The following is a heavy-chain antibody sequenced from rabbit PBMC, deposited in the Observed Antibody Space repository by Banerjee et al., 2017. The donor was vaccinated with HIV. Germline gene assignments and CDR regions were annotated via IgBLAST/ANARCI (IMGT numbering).Heavy chain of an antibody. CDR1: GFDFSSYYM. J-gene: IGHJ4*02. D-gene: IGHD4-2*01. CDR3: ARAYGGGFNI. CDR2: IDPVFGST. V-gene: IGHV1S39*01. Sequence: QEQLKESGGGLVQPGGSLKLSCKAPGFDFSSYYMSWVRQAPGKGLEWIGYIDPVFGSTYYASWVNGRFTISKTSSTTVTLQMTSLTAADTATYFCARAYGGGFNIWGPGTLVTVS.